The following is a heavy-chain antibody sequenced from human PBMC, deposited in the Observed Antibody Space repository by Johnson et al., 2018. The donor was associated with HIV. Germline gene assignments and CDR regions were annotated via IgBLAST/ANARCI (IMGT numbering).Heavy chain of an antibody. J-gene: IGHJ3*02. D-gene: IGHD5-24*01. CDR2: ISYDGSNK. CDR1: GFTFSSYA. V-gene: IGHV3-30-3*01. Sequence: QVQLVESGGGVVQPGRSLRLSCAASGFTFSSYAMHWARQAPGKGLEWVAVISYDGSNKYYADSVKGRFTISRDNSKNTLYLQMDSLRPEDTAVYYCARGIDGSAQNSDAFDNWGQGTMVTVSS. CDR3: ARGIDGSAQNSDAFDN.